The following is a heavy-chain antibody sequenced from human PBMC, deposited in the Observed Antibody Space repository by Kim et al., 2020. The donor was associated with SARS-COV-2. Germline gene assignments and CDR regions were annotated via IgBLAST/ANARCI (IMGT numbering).Heavy chain of an antibody. CDR1: GYTFTGYY. D-gene: IGHD4-17*01. CDR3: ARSRAYGDYLDY. J-gene: IGHJ4*02. Sequence: ASVKVSCKASGYTFTGYYMHWVRQAPGQGLEWMGWINPNSGGTNYAQKFQGRVTMTRDTSISTAYMELSRLRSDDTAVYYCARSRAYGDYLDYWGQGTLVTVSS. CDR2: INPNSGGT. V-gene: IGHV1-2*02.